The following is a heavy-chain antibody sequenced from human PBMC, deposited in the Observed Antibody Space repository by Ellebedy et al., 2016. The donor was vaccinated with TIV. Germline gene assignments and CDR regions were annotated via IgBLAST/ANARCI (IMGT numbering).Heavy chain of an antibody. J-gene: IGHJ4*02. V-gene: IGHV3-21*06. CDR1: GFTFSNYN. D-gene: IGHD1-1*01. Sequence: PGGSLRLSCAASGFTFSNYNINWVSQAPGKGLEWVSSITSSSDIYEPDSVKGRFTISRDNAKNSVFLQMNSLRAEDTAVYYCSKSGVSTTGDFWGQGTLVTVSS. CDR3: SKSGVSTTGDF. CDR2: ITSSSDI.